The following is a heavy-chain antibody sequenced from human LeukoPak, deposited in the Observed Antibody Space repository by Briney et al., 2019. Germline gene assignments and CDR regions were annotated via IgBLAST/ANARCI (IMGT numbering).Heavy chain of an antibody. V-gene: IGHV1-24*01. CDR2: FDPEDGET. J-gene: IGHJ4*02. D-gene: IGHD6-13*01. CDR1: GYTLTELS. CDR3: VVAAAGRGYFDY. Sequence: ASVKVSCKVSGYTLTELSMHWVRQAPGKGLEWMGGFDPEDGETIQGRVTMTGDTSTDTAYMELSSLRSEDTAVYYCVVAAAGRGYFDYWGQGTLVTVSS.